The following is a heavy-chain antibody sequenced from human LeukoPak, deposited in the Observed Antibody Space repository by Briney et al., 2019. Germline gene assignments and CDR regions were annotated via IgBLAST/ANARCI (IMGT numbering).Heavy chain of an antibody. V-gene: IGHV4-4*02. CDR1: GGSISSSNW. J-gene: IGHJ4*02. CDR3: ARVSTYYDYVWGPMPGYFDY. D-gene: IGHD3-16*01. Sequence: SETLSPTCAVSGGSISSSNWWSWVRQPPGKGLEWIGEIYHSGSTNYNPSLKSRVTISVDTSKNQFSLKLSSVTAADTAVYYCARVSTYYDYVWGPMPGYFDYWGQGTLVTVSS. CDR2: IYHSGST.